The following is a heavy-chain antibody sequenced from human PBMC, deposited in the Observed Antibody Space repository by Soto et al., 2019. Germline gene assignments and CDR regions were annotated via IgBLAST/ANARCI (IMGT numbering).Heavy chain of an antibody. D-gene: IGHD3-10*01. J-gene: IGHJ5*02. Sequence: EVQLLESGGGLIQPGGSLRLSCAASGLTFSSYAMSWVRQAPGKGLEWVSAISGSGGSTYYADSVKGRFTISRDNSKNTLYLQMNSLRAEDTAXYYXXXXQXXIRGVIHNWFDPWGQGTLVTVSS. CDR1: GLTFSSYA. CDR3: XXXQXXIRGVIHNWFDP. CDR2: ISGSGGST. V-gene: IGHV3-23*01.